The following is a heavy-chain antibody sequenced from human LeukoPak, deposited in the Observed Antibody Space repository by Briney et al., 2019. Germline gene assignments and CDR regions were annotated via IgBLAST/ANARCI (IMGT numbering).Heavy chain of an antibody. D-gene: IGHD4-17*01. CDR2: INTSGST. J-gene: IGHJ4*02. V-gene: IGHV4-59*10. Sequence: SETLSLTCAVYGGSFSGYYWSWIRQPAGKGLEWIGRINTSGSTNYNTYLKSRVTISVDTSKNQFSLKLSSVTAADTALYYCARVPTVTFFDYWGQGTLVTVSS. CDR1: GGSFSGYY. CDR3: ARVPTVTFFDY.